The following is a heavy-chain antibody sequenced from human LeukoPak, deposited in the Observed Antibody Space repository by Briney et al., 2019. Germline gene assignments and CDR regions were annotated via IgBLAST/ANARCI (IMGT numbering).Heavy chain of an antibody. J-gene: IGHJ4*02. V-gene: IGHV3-48*02. CDR1: GFSLSISG. CDR2: ISSSSDLM. CDR3: ARVLRGLYNLGD. D-gene: IGHD3-10*01. Sequence: PGGSLRLSCEASGFSLSISGMNWLRQAPGKGLEWVSYISSSSDLMSYVASVKGRFTVSRDNAKNSLFLQMNSLRDEDTAVYYCARVLRGLYNLGDWGQGTLVTVSS.